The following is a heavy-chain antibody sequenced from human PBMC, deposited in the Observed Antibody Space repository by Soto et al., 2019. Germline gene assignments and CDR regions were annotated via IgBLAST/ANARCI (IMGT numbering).Heavy chain of an antibody. V-gene: IGHV3-48*03. CDR3: ARGLGATDYYYYYGMDV. D-gene: IGHD1-26*01. J-gene: IGHJ6*02. CDR1: GFTFSSYE. CDR2: ISSSGSTI. Sequence: GSLRLSCAASGFTFSSYEMNWVRQSPWKGLEWVSYISSSGSTIYYADSVKGRFTISRDNAKNSLYLQMNSLRAEDTAVYYCARGLGATDYYYYYGMDVWGQGTTVTVSS.